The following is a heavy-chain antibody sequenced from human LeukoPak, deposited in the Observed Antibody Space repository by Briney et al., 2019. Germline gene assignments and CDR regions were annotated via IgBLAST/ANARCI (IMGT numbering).Heavy chain of an antibody. CDR2: MNPHSGNT. CDR3: SILPSGTKHVWLDY. Sequence: GASVKVSCKDSGYTFTRYEINWVRQATGQRLEWMGWMNPHSGNTGYAQKFQGRVTITRNPSISTAYMELTSLRSEDTAVYYCSILPSGTKHVWLDYWGQGNLVTVSP. D-gene: IGHD3-10*01. J-gene: IGHJ4*02. V-gene: IGHV1-8*03. CDR1: GYTFTRYE.